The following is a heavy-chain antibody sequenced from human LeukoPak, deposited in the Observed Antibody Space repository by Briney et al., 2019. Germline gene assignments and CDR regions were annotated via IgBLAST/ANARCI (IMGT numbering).Heavy chain of an antibody. CDR2: IYPGDSDT. CDR3: ARLDSSGYYYYGMDV. J-gene: IGHJ6*02. CDR1: GYSFTGYW. D-gene: IGHD3-22*01. Sequence: NLGESLKISCKGSGYSFTGYWIGWVRQMPGKDLEWMGIIYPGDSDTRYSPSFQGQVTISADKSISTAYLQWSSLKASDTAMYYCARLDSSGYYYYGMDVWGQGTTVTVSS. V-gene: IGHV5-51*01.